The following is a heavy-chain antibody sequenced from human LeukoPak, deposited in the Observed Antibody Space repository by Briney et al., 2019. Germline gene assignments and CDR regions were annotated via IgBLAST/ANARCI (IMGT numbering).Heavy chain of an antibody. D-gene: IGHD6-13*01. V-gene: IGHV1-2*02. CDR2: INPNSGGT. CDR1: GYTFTGYY. CDR3: ARDGSPRIAAAGYDY. J-gene: IGHJ4*02. Sequence: ASLKVSCKASGYTFTGYYMHWVRQAPGQGLEWMGWINPNSGGTNYAQKFQGRVTMTRDTSISTAYMELSRLRSDDTAVYYCARDGSPRIAAAGYDYWGQGTLVTVSS.